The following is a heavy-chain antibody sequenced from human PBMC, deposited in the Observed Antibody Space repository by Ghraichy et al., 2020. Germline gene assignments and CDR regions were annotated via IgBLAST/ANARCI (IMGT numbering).Heavy chain of an antibody. CDR3: ASSVRVCGGDCRPTHFQH. V-gene: IGHV4-31*03. CDR2: IYYSGST. CDR1: GGSISSGFYY. Sequence: SETLSLTCTVSGGSISSGFYYWSWIRPHPGKGLEWIGYIYYSGSTYYNPSLKSRVTISVDTSKNQFSLKLSSVTAADTAVYYCASSVRVCGGDCRPTHFQHWGQGTLVTVSS. D-gene: IGHD2-21*02. J-gene: IGHJ1*01.